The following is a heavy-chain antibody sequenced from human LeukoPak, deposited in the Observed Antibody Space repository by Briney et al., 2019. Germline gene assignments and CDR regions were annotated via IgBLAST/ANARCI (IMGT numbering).Heavy chain of an antibody. CDR1: GGTFSNSA. CDR3: AKDQGLTAPPPYGLDV. D-gene: IGHD5-18*01. V-gene: IGHV1-69*04. Sequence: SVKVSCKPSGGTFSNSAITWVRQVPGQGLEWMGRIIPVLNITTYAQKFQGRVTITADTSTSTVYMELSSLRSEETAVYYCAKDQGLTAPPPYGLDVWGQGTTVIVTS. J-gene: IGHJ6*02. CDR2: IIPVLNIT.